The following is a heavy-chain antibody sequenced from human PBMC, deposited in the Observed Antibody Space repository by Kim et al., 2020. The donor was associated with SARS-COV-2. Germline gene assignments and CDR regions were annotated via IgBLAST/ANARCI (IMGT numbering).Heavy chain of an antibody. J-gene: IGHJ5*02. D-gene: IGHD5-12*01. Sequence: SETLSLTCTVSGGSISRGGYYWSWIRQHPGKGLEWIGYIYYSGSTYYNPSLKSRVTISVDTSQNQFSLKLSSVTAADTAVYYCATIEPGYSGYDPWGQGTLVTVSS. V-gene: IGHV4-31*03. CDR2: IYYSGST. CDR1: GGSISRGGYY. CDR3: ATIEPGYSGYDP.